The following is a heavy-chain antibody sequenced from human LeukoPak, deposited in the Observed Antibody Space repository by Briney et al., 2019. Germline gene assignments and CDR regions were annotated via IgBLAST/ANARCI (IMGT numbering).Heavy chain of an antibody. J-gene: IGHJ4*02. CDR1: GGSISSSSYY. CDR3: TKAPIVSCSGAFCYPFDS. V-gene: IGHV3-23*01. Sequence: ETLSLTCTVSGGSISSSSYYWSWVRQAPGKGLDWVSVISGSGNYAYYADSVKGRFTISRDNSKNTLFLQMNSLRAEDTAIYYCTKAPIVSCSGAFCYPFDSWGQGTLVTVSS. D-gene: IGHD2-15*01. CDR2: ISGSGNYA.